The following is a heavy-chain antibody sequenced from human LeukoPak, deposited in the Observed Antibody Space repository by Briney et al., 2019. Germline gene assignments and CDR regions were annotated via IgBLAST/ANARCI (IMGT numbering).Heavy chain of an antibody. CDR1: GFPFSDSY. Sequence: GGSLRLSCTASGFPFSDSYMSWVRQPPGKGLEWVSSISSSSTYIYYADSVKGRFTISRDSAKNSLYLQMNSLRAEDTAVYYCARGRTYYYDSSGYPFDYWGQGALVTVSS. D-gene: IGHD3-22*01. CDR2: ISSSSTYI. CDR3: ARGRTYYYDSSGYPFDY. J-gene: IGHJ4*02. V-gene: IGHV3-21*01.